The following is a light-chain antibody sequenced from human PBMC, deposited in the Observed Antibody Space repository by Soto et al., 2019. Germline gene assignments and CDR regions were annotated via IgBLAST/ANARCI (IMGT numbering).Light chain of an antibody. V-gene: IGKV3-11*01. CDR3: QQRSNWPLYT. Sequence: EIVLTQSPATLSLSPGERATLSCRASQSVSSYLAWYQQKPGQAPRLLIYDASNRATGIPARFSGSGSGTDFTLTISSLEPEDFAVYYCQQRSNWPLYTFGQGTTLEIK. CDR2: DAS. CDR1: QSVSSY. J-gene: IGKJ2*01.